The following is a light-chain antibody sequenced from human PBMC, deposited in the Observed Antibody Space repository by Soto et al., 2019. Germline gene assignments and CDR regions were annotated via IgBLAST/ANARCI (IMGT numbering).Light chain of an antibody. V-gene: IGKV3-15*01. Sequence: ETVMTQSPVTLSLSPGDRATLSCRASHSVRSNLAWYQQKPGQPPRLLIYAASTRATGIPGRFSGSGSGTEFTLTISSLQSEDSGVYYCQQYNDWPPLTFGGGTKVEIK. J-gene: IGKJ4*01. CDR1: HSVRSN. CDR2: AAS. CDR3: QQYNDWPPLT.